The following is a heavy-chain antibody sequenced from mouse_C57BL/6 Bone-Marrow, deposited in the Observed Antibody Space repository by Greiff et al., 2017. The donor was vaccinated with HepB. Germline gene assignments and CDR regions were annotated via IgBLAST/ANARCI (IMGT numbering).Heavy chain of an antibody. V-gene: IGHV1-15*01. Sequence: QVQLKQSGAELVRPGASVTLSCKASGYTFTDYEMHWVKQTPVHGLEWIGAIDPETGGTAYNQKFKGKAILTADKSSSTANMELRSLTSEDSAVYYCKRTGTAQATWGFYYAMDYWGQGTSVTVSS. CDR3: KRTGTAQATWGFYYAMDY. J-gene: IGHJ4*01. CDR2: IDPETGGT. D-gene: IGHD3-2*02. CDR1: GYTFTDYE.